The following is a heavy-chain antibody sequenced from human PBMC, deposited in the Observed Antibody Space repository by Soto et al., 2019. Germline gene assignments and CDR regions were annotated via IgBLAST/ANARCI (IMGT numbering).Heavy chain of an antibody. D-gene: IGHD6-19*01. CDR1: GGSISSYY. V-gene: IGHV4-4*07. CDR3: ARGKSDSSGWGTGGGEGQNLNFDY. Sequence: TSETLSLTCTVSGGSISSYYWSWIRQPAGKGLEWIGRIYTSGSTNYNPSLKSRVTMSVDTSKNQFSLKLSSVTAADTAVYYCARGKSDSSGWGTGGGEGQNLNFDYWGQGTLVTVSS. J-gene: IGHJ4*02. CDR2: IYTSGST.